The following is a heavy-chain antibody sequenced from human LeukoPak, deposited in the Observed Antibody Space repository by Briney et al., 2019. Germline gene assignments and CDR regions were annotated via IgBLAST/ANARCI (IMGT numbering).Heavy chain of an antibody. CDR1: GGSISSSSYY. J-gene: IGHJ6*03. V-gene: IGHV4-39*01. D-gene: IGHD3-22*01. CDR3: ARGYLGYYYDSSGSYYMDV. CDR2: IYYSGIT. Sequence: PSETLSLXCTVSGGSISSSSYYWGRIRQPPGKGLEWIGSIYYSGITYYNPSLKSRVTISVDTSKNQFSLKLSSVTAADTAVYYCARGYLGYYYDSSGSYYMDVWGKGTTVTVSS.